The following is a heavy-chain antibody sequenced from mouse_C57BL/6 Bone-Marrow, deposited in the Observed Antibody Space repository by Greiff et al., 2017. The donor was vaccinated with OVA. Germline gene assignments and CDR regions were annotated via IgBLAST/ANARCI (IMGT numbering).Heavy chain of an antibody. CDR3: ACSPQWYGSSYDY. CDR2: IHPSDSDT. V-gene: IGHV1-74*01. J-gene: IGHJ2*01. D-gene: IGHD1-1*01. Sequence: QVQLQQPGAELVKPGASVTVSCKASGYTFTSYWMHWVTQRPGQGLEWIGRIHPSDSDTNYNQTFKGKATLTVDKSSSTAYMQRSSLTSEDSAVYDCACSPQWYGSSYDYWGQGTTLTVSS. CDR1: GYTFTSYW.